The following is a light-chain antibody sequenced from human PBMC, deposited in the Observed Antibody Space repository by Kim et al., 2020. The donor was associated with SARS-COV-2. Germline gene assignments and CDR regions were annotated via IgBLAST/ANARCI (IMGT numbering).Light chain of an antibody. Sequence: IVLTQSQGTLSLSPGERATLSCRASQSVTRSFLAWYQQKPGQVPRLLIYGASSRATGIPDRFSASGSGTDFTLTISRLGPEDFAVYYCQYDGGSEGTFGQGTKMEIK. V-gene: IGKV3-20*01. CDR1: QSVTRSF. CDR3: QYDGGSEGT. J-gene: IGKJ1*01. CDR2: GAS.